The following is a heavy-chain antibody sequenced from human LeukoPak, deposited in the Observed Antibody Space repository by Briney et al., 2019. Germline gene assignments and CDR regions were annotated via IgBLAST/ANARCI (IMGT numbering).Heavy chain of an antibody. CDR2: INTDARRT. CDR1: GFTISNQW. CDR3: AKVSKQWPDGYLDF. Sequence: PGGSLRLSCAASGFTISNQWMHWVRQAPGKGLVWVSRINTDARRTDYAASVQGRFTISRDNSKNTLYLQMSSLRLGDTAVYYCAKVSKQWPDGYLDFWGQGALVTVSS. V-gene: IGHV3-74*01. D-gene: IGHD6-19*01. J-gene: IGHJ4*02.